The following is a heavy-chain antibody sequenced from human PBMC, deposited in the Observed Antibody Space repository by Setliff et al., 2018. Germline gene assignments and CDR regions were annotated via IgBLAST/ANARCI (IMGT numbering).Heavy chain of an antibody. V-gene: IGHV4-59*04. D-gene: IGHD3-10*01. Sequence: SETLSLTCTVSGGSISSYYWSWIRQPPGKGLEWIGYIYYSGSTYSNPSLKSRLIISVDAPDNQFSVKLSSVTAADTAVYYCARHKSNGSGSYPSLYMDVWGKGIMVTVSS. CDR2: IYYSGST. CDR3: ARHKSNGSGSYPSLYMDV. J-gene: IGHJ6*03. CDR1: GGSISSYY.